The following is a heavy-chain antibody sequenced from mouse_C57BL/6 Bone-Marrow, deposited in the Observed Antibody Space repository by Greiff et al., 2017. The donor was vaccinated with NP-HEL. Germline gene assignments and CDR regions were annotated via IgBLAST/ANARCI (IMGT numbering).Heavy chain of an antibody. J-gene: IGHJ3*01. Sequence: QVQLQQPGAELVKPGASVKLSCKASGYTFTSYWMHWVKQRPGQGLEWIGMIHPNSGSTNYNEKFKSKATLTVDKSSSTAYMQLSSLTSEDSAVYYCARPGGVYYSWFAYWGQGTLVTVSA. CDR3: ARPGGVYYSWFAY. CDR1: GYTFTSYW. CDR2: IHPNSGST. D-gene: IGHD1-1*01. V-gene: IGHV1-64*01.